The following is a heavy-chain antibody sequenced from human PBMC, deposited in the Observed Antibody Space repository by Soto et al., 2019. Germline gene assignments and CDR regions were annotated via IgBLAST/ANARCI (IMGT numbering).Heavy chain of an antibody. CDR1: GFTFSSYA. D-gene: IGHD6-6*01. CDR3: ANLGGIAARTYYFDY. CDR2: ISGSGGST. V-gene: IGHV3-23*01. Sequence: GGSLRLSCAASGFTFSSYAMSWVRQAPGKGLEWVSAISGSGGSTYYADSVKGRFTISRDNSKNTLYLQMNSLRAEDTAVYYCANLGGIAARTYYFDYWGQGTLVTVSS. J-gene: IGHJ4*02.